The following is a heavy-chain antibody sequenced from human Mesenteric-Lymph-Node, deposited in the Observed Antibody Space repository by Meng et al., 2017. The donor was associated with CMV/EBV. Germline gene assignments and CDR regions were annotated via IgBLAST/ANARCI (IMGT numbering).Heavy chain of an antibody. Sequence: GESLKISCAASGFTFSDYYMSWIRQAPGKGLEWVSYISGSRSSIYYADSVKGRFTISRDNAKNSLFLQMNSLRAEDTALYYCAKGKQLGPLDYWGQGTLVTVSS. CDR2: ISGSRSSI. CDR1: GFTFSDYY. J-gene: IGHJ4*02. CDR3: AKGKQLGPLDY. V-gene: IGHV3-11*01. D-gene: IGHD6-6*01.